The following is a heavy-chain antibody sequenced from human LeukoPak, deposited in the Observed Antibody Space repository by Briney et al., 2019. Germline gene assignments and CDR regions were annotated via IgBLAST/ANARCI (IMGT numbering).Heavy chain of an antibody. CDR3: AESSGYYGY. CDR2: IIAIFGTA. CDR1: GGTFISYA. J-gene: IGHJ4*02. D-gene: IGHD3-22*01. Sequence: GASVKVSCKASGGTFISYAISWGRQAPGQGGERMGRIIAIFGTANYAQKFQGRVTITTDESTSTAYMELSSLRSEDTAVYYCAESSGYYGYWGQGTLVTVSS. V-gene: IGHV1-69*05.